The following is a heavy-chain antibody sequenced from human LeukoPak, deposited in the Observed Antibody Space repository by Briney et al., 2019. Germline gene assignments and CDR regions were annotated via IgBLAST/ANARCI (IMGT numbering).Heavy chain of an antibody. V-gene: IGHV3-7*01. CDR1: GFTFSSYW. CDR2: IPPDGSEG. Sequence: GGSLRLPCEGSGFTFSSYWMSWVRLGPGKGLEWMASIPPDGSEGRYVDSVRGRFTISRDNARSSVFLQMNSLRVEDTAFYYCARLLGGVTTFDYWGQGALVTVSS. J-gene: IGHJ4*02. D-gene: IGHD2-21*02. CDR3: ARLLGGVTTFDY.